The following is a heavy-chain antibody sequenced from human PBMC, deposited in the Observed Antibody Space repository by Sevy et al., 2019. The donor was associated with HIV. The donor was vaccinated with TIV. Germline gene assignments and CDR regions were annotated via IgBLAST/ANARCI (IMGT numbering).Heavy chain of an antibody. J-gene: IGHJ4*02. V-gene: IGHV3-7*01. D-gene: IGHD6-13*01. CDR3: ARAIAAAAGF. CDR2: INQDGSTN. CDR1: GFSFHAYW. Sequence: GGSLRLSCAGSGFSFHAYWMHWVRQAPGKGLEWLANINQDGSTNYYADSVKGRFTISRDNAKNLVYLQMNSLRPEDTGRYYCARAIAAAAGFWGQGTLVTVSS.